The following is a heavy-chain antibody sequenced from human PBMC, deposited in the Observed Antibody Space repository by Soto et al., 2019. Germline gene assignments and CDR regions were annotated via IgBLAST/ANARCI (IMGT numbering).Heavy chain of an antibody. CDR1: GYTFTSDY. CDR2: INPSGGST. Sequence: VASVKVSCKASGYTFTSDYMHWVREAPGQGLEWMGIINPSGGSTSYAQKFQGRVTMTRDTSTSTVYMELSSLRSEDTAVYYCAKTSRMATTKYWFDPWGQGTLVTVSS. CDR3: AKTSRMATTKYWFDP. V-gene: IGHV1-46*01. D-gene: IGHD5-12*01. J-gene: IGHJ5*02.